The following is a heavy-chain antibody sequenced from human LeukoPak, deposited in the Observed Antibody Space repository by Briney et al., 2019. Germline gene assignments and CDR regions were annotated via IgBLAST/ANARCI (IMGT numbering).Heavy chain of an antibody. V-gene: IGHV4-59*01. J-gene: IGHJ6*02. CDR2: IYYSGST. Sequence: SETLSLTCTVSGGSISSYYWSWIRQPPGKGLEWIGYIYYSGSTNYNPSLKSRVTISVDTSKNQFSLNLSSVTAADTAVYYCARDLGSDYYGMDVWGQGTTVTVSS. D-gene: IGHD2-15*01. CDR3: ARDLGSDYYGMDV. CDR1: GGSISSYY.